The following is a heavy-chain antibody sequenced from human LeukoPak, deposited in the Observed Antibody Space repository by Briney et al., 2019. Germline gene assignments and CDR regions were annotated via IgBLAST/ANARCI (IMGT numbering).Heavy chain of an antibody. D-gene: IGHD6-19*01. V-gene: IGHV3-30-3*01. Sequence: GRSLRLSCAASGFTFSSYAMHWVRQAPGKGLEWVAVISYDGSNKYYADSVKGRFTISRDNSENTLYLQMNSLRAEDTAVYYCARDLYSSGWFDYWGQGTLVTVSS. J-gene: IGHJ4*02. CDR3: ARDLYSSGWFDY. CDR2: ISYDGSNK. CDR1: GFTFSSYA.